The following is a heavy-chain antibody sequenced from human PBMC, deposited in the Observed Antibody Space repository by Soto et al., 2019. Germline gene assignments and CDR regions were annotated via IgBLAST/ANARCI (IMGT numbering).Heavy chain of an antibody. CDR2: ISVSGGST. Sequence: EVQLLESGGGLVQPGGSLRLSCAASRFTFSSYAMCWVRQAPGKGLEWVSSISVSGGSTYYADSVKGRFTISRDTSKNTLDLQMNILRAEDRAVYYCAKDGYSITRNKPLDYWGQGTLVTVSS. V-gene: IGHV3-23*01. D-gene: IGHD2-2*01. CDR1: RFTFSSYA. J-gene: IGHJ4*02. CDR3: AKDGYSITRNKPLDY.